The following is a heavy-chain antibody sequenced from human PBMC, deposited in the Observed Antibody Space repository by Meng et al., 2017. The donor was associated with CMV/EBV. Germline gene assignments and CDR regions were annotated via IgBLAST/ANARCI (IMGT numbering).Heavy chain of an antibody. CDR3: ERNGLPTPFWSGLGAPNWFDP. CDR2: MNPNSGNT. V-gene: IGHV1-8*01. J-gene: IGHJ5*02. CDR1: VYIFTCYV. D-gene: IGHD3-3*01. Sequence: SVNVSCKASVYIFTCYVINWVRQATGQGLEWMGWMNPNSGNTGYAQKFQGRVTMTRNTSISTAYMELSSLRSEDTAVYYCERNGLPTPFWSGLGAPNWFDPWGQGTLVTVSS.